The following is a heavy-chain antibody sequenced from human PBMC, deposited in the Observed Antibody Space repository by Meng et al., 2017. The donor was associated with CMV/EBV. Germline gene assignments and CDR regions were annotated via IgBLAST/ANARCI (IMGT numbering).Heavy chain of an antibody. D-gene: IGHD4-17*01. CDR3: ARAYDYGDYDSCYFDY. Sequence: GESLKISCAASGFAVSGNYMSWVRQAPGKGLQWVSVIYSGESTYYADSVKGRFTISRDNSKNTLYLQMNSLRAEDTAVYYCARAYDYGDYDSCYFDYWGQGTLVTVSS. CDR2: IYSGEST. CDR1: GFAVSGNY. J-gene: IGHJ4*02. V-gene: IGHV3-53*01.